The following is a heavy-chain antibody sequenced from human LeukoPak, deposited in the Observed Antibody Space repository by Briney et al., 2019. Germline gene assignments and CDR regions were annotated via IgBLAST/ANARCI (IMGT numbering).Heavy chain of an antibody. Sequence: PSETLSLTCAVYGGSFSGYYWSWIRQPPGKGLEWIGEINHSGSTNYNPSLKSRVTISVDTSKNQFSLKLSSVTAADTAVYYCARAPYYGSGRRKNYFDYWGQGTLVTVSS. CDR2: INHSGST. CDR3: ARAPYYGSGRRKNYFDY. D-gene: IGHD3-10*01. CDR1: GGSFSGYY. V-gene: IGHV4-34*01. J-gene: IGHJ4*02.